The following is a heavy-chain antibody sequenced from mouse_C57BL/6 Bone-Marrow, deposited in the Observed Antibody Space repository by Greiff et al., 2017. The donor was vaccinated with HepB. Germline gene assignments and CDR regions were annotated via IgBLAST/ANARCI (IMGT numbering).Heavy chain of an antibody. J-gene: IGHJ4*01. CDR2: IDPSDSET. Sequence: QVQLQQSGAELVRPGSSVKLSCKASGYTFTSYWMHWVKQRPIQGLEWIGNIDPSDSETHYNQKFKDKATLTVDKSSSTAYMQLSSLTSEDSAVYYCARFTTVVGAMDYWGQGTSVTVSS. V-gene: IGHV1-52*01. D-gene: IGHD1-1*01. CDR1: GYTFTSYW. CDR3: ARFTTVVGAMDY.